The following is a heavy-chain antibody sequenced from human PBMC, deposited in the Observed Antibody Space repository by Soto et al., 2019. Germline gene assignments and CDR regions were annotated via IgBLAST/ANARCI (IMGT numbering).Heavy chain of an antibody. CDR2: IYYSGST. Sequence: QVQLQESGPGLVKPSETLSLTCTVSGGSISSYYWCWIRQPPGKGLEWIGCIYYSGSTNYNPSLKSRVTISVDTSKNQFSLKLSSVTAADTAVYYCARVWGGAFDIWGQGTMVTVSS. V-gene: IGHV4-59*01. CDR1: GGSISSYY. D-gene: IGHD3-10*01. CDR3: ARVWGGAFDI. J-gene: IGHJ3*02.